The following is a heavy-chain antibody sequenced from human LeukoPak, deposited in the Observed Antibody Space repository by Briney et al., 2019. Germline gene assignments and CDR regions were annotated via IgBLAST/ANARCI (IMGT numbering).Heavy chain of an antibody. J-gene: IGHJ3*01. Sequence: GEAPKISCKGSGYSFTSYCIGWVRQLPGKGLEWRGIIYPGDSGPTYSPSFQGQVTISVDKSINTAYLQWSSLQASDTAMYYCGMSGDRVPLQDDVFDVWGQGTMVTVST. V-gene: IGHV5-51*01. CDR1: GYSFTSYC. CDR2: IYPGDSGP. D-gene: IGHD1-26*01. CDR3: GMSGDRVPLQDDVFDV.